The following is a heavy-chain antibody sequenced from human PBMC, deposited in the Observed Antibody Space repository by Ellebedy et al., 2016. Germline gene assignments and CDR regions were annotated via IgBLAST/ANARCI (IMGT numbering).Heavy chain of an antibody. V-gene: IGHV3-23*01. J-gene: IGHJ5*02. CDR3: RPGHYANL. CDR2: ISGDGEKT. CDR1: GLPFRTFF. D-gene: IGHD4-17*01. Sequence: GESLKISXATSGLPFRTFFMSWVRQSPGKGLEWVSTISGDGEKTYYADSVKGRFTISRDNSRSTVSLQMQSLRVDDTAVYYCRPGHYANLWGHGTLVTVSS.